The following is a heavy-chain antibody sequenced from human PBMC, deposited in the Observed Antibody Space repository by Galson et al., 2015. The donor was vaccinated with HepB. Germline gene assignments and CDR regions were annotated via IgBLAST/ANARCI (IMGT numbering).Heavy chain of an antibody. V-gene: IGHV3-30*18. Sequence: SLRLSCAASGFTFSSYGMHWVRQAPGKGLEWVAVISYDGSNKYYADSVKGRFTISRDNSKNTLYLQMNSLRAEDTAVYYCAKDKVSWELLSVFDYWVQGTLVTVSS. D-gene: IGHD1-26*01. J-gene: IGHJ4*02. CDR2: ISYDGSNK. CDR1: GFTFSSYG. CDR3: AKDKVSWELLSVFDY.